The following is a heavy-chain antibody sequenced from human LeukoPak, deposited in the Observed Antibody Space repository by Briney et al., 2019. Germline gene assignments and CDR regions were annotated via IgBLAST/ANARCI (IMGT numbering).Heavy chain of an antibody. CDR1: GFTFDDYA. CDR2: ISGDGGST. CDR3: AKDNFIIAVAGTMAANDAFDI. J-gene: IGHJ3*02. D-gene: IGHD6-19*01. V-gene: IGHV3-43*02. Sequence: GGSLRLSCAASGFTFDDYAMHWVRQAPGKGPEWVSLISGDGGSTYYADSVKGRFTISRDNSKNSLYLQMNSLRTEDTALYYCAKDNFIIAVAGTMAANDAFDIWGQGTMVTVSS.